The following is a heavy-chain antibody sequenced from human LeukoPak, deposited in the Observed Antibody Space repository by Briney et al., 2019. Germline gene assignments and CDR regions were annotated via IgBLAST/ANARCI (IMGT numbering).Heavy chain of an antibody. J-gene: IGHJ4*02. D-gene: IGHD3-22*01. CDR3: ARGITMMIMAPGY. Sequence: GGSLRLSCAASGFTVSNYYMTWVRQAPGKGLEWVLVIYSGGTTYYADSVRGRFTISRDSSKNTLYLQMNGLRAEDTAVYYCARGITMMIMAPGYWGQGTLVTVSS. V-gene: IGHV3-53*01. CDR1: GFTVSNYY. CDR2: IYSGGTT.